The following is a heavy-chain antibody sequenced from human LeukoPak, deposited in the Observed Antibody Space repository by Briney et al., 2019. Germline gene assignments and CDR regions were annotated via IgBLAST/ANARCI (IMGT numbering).Heavy chain of an antibody. D-gene: IGHD3-10*01. CDR1: GFTFSSYR. Sequence: PGRCLRLSCAASGFTFSSYRMGWVRQAPGKWLEWVSSTSTSSSYIFYADSRKGRCNISRNNDKNSLYLQMNSMTAEDTDVYFCARDAYYYGSESYFRQFSEYYYGMYVWGTGTTVTVAS. CDR3: ARDAYYYGSESYFRQFSEYYYGMYV. CDR2: TSTSSSYI. J-gene: IGHJ6*04. V-gene: IGHV3-21*01.